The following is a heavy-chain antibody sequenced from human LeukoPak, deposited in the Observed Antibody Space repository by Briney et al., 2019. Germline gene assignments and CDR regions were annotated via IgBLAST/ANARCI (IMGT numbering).Heavy chain of an antibody. V-gene: IGHV4-39*01. CDR3: ARQGNYYGSGSYKYYYYYYMDV. D-gene: IGHD3-10*01. J-gene: IGHJ6*03. CDR1: GGSISSSSYY. CDR2: IYYSGST. Sequence: SETLSLTCTVSGGSISSSSYYWGWIRQPPGTGLEWIGSIYYSGSTYYNPSLKSRVTISVDTSKNQFSLKLSSVTAADTAVYYCARQGNYYGSGSYKYYYYYYMDVWGKGTTVTISS.